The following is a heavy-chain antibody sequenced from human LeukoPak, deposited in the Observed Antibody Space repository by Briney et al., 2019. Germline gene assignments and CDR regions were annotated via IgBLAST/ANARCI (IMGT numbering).Heavy chain of an antibody. J-gene: IGHJ3*02. Sequence: PSETLSLTCTVSGGSISSYYWSWIRQPPGKGLEWIGYIYYSGSTNYNLSLKSRVTISVDTSKNQFSLKLSSVTAADTAVYYCARIESSGWPGRPGGAFDIWGQGTMVTVSS. CDR3: ARIESSGWPGRPGGAFDI. CDR1: GGSISSYY. D-gene: IGHD6-19*01. V-gene: IGHV4-59*08. CDR2: IYYSGST.